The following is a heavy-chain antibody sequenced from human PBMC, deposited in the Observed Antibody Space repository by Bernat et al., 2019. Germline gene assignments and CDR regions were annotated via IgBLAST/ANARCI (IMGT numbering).Heavy chain of an antibody. CDR3: ARGGVVVVAAKGRWFDP. V-gene: IGHV1-2*04. CDR2: INPNSGGA. CDR1: GYTFTGYY. Sequence: QVQLVQSGAEVKKPGASVKVSCKASGYTFTGYYMHWVRQAPGQGLEWMGWINPNSGGANYAQKFQGWGTMTRDTSISTAYMELRRLRSDDTAVYYCARGGVVVVAAKGRWFDPWGQGTLVTVSS. D-gene: IGHD2-15*01. J-gene: IGHJ5*02.